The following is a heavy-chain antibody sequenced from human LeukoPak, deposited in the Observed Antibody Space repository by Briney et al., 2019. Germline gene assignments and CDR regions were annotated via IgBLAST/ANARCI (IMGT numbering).Heavy chain of an antibody. J-gene: IGHJ4*02. V-gene: IGHV4-4*07. CDR1: GASIKTYY. CDR3: SRESGAFCPFGY. Sequence: PSETLSLTCTVSGASIKTYYWTWIRQPAGKGLEWIGRIYTGGSTSYNASLKSRVTMSLDGSRNQLSLTLTSVTAADTAIYYCSRESGAFCPFGYWGQGTLVIVPP. CDR2: IYTGGST. D-gene: IGHD1-26*01.